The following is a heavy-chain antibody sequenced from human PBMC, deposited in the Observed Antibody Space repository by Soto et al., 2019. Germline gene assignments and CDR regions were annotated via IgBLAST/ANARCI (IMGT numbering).Heavy chain of an antibody. CDR2: ISYEGSKK. D-gene: IGHD5-18*01. J-gene: IGHJ5*02. CDR1: GFTFSSYG. CDR3: AKSLGWMVTSAPFDP. V-gene: IGHV3-30*18. Sequence: QVQLVESGGGVVQPGRSLRLSCAASGFTFSSYGMHWVRQAPGKGLGWVAGISYEGSKKYYADSVKGRLTISRDNSKNKLYLQMNRLRAGDTAVYYCAKSLGWMVTSAPFDPWGQGTLVTVSS.